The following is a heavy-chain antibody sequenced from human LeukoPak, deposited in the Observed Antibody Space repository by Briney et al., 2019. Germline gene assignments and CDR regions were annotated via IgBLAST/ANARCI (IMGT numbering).Heavy chain of an antibody. J-gene: IGHJ4*02. CDR2: IYYSGST. D-gene: IGHD6-19*01. CDR1: GGSISSSSYY. CDR3: ARLAVGLDY. Sequence: SETLSLTCTVSGGSISSSSYYWGWIRQPPGKGLERIGSIYYSGSTYYNPSLKSRVTISVDTSKNQFSLKLSSVTAADTAVYYCARLAVGLDYWGQGTLVTVSS. V-gene: IGHV4-39*01.